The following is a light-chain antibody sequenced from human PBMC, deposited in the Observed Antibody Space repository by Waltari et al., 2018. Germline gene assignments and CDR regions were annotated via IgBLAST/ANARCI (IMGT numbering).Light chain of an antibody. CDR2: AAS. V-gene: IGKV1-12*01. J-gene: IGKJ2*03. CDR1: HDIKNW. Sequence: DIQMTQSPSSVSASVGDSVSITCRASHDIKNWVAWYQQIPGKAPQLLIYAASTFQTGVPSRFSGSGSATDITLTINGLQPEDFATYFCQRADTFPHSLGQGTKLKIK. CDR3: QRADTFPHS.